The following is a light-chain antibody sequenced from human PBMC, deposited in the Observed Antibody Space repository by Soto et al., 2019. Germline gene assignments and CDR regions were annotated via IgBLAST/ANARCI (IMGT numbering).Light chain of an antibody. Sequence: QSALTQPRSVSGSPGQSVTISCTGTSSDVGGYNYVSWYQQHPGKAPKLMIYDVSKRPSGVPDRFSGSKSGNTASLTISGLQAEDEADYYSCSYASSYTWVFGTGTQLTVL. CDR2: DVS. CDR1: SSDVGGYNY. V-gene: IGLV2-11*01. CDR3: CSYASSYTWV. J-gene: IGLJ1*01.